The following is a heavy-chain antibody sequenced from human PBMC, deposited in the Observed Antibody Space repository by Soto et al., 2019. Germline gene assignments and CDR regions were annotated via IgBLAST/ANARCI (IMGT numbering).Heavy chain of an antibody. CDR1: GFTFSDYY. D-gene: IGHD2-2*01. CDR2: ISSSGSTI. V-gene: IGHV3-11*01. J-gene: IGHJ3*02. CDR3: ARDFHPWYQLPPYRRDDAFDI. Sequence: GGSLRLSCAASGFTFSDYYMSWIRQAPGKGLEWVSYISSSGSTIYYADSVKGRFTISRDNAKNSLYLQMNSLRAEDTAVYYCARDFHPWYQLPPYRRDDAFDIWGQGTMVTVSS.